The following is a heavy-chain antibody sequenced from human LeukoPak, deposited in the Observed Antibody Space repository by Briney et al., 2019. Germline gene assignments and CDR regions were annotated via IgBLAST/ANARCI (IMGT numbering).Heavy chain of an antibody. D-gene: IGHD5-12*01. CDR3: ARGITHDIVATIGSDAFDI. CDR1: GGSISSSSYY. Sequence: EASETLSLTCTVSGGSISSSSYYWGWIRQPPGKGLEWIGSIYYSGSTYYNPSLKSRVTISVDTSKNQFSLKLSSVTAADTAVYYCARGITHDIVATIGSDAFDIWGQGTMVTVSS. CDR2: IYYSGST. V-gene: IGHV4-39*07. J-gene: IGHJ3*02.